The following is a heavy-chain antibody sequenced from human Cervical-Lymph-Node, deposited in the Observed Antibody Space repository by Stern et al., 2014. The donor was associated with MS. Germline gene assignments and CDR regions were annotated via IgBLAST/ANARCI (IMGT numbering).Heavy chain of an antibody. V-gene: IGHV4-59*08. CDR1: GASFSSHY. J-gene: IGHJ4*02. CDR2: ISHGGDT. Sequence: VQLVESGPGLVKPSETLSLTCAVSGASFSSHYWGWIRQPPGKGLEWIGLISHGGDTKYNPSLKSRVTMSLVTYRKQIPPKVTTVTAADTAVYYCARLSTAVEFWGQGTLVTVSS. CDR3: ARLSTAVEF.